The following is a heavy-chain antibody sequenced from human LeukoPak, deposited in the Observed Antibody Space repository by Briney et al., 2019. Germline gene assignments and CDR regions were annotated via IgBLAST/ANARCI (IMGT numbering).Heavy chain of an antibody. D-gene: IGHD3-22*01. CDR2: ISASGNTI. V-gene: IGHV3-48*04. Sequence: GGSLRLSCAASGFTFSSYTMNWVRQAPGKGLEWLSYISASGNTIYHADSVKGRFTISRDNPKNSLYLQMNDLRPEDTAVYYCVRSGGTYETSGYWPDYWGQGTLVTVSS. J-gene: IGHJ4*02. CDR3: VRSGGTYETSGYWPDY. CDR1: GFTFSSYT.